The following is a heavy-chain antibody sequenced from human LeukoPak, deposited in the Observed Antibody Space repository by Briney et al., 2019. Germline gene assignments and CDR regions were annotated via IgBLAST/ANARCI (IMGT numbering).Heavy chain of an antibody. CDR1: GYTFTSYG. CDR2: ISAYDRNT. CDR3: SRDDAVGYYPTDH. V-gene: IGHV1-18*01. J-gene: IGHJ4*02. D-gene: IGHD1-26*01. Sequence: GASVKVSCKASGYTFTSYGFTWVRQAPGKGLEWLGWISAYDRNTNYAQKFQGRVTMTTDTSTSTAYMELRSLRSDDTAVYYCSRDDAVGYYPTDHWGQGTLVTVSS.